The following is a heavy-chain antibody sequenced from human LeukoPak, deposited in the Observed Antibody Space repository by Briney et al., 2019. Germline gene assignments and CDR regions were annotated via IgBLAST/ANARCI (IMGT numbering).Heavy chain of an antibody. J-gene: IGHJ6*03. Sequence: PSETLSLTCAVYGSFSDHSWSWVRQPPGKGLEWIGEIDEKRRTSYSPSLTSRVTMSVDTSKNQFSLKLSSVTAADTAVYFCARQGGPYTWYPYYYYYMDVWGKGTSVTVSS. V-gene: IGHV4-34*01. CDR2: IDEKRRT. D-gene: IGHD6-13*01. CDR3: ARQGGPYTWYPYYYYYMDV. CDR1: GSFSDHS.